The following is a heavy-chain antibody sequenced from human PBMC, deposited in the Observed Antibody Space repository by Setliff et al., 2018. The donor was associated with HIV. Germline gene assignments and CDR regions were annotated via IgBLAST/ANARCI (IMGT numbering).Heavy chain of an antibody. CDR3: ARGGPARVALLYWFDP. Sequence: GASVKVSCKASGYTFINYGINWLRQAPGQGLEWVGWINPYNGNTKYGQKFQDTVTMTRDTTTSTAYLELRRLRSDDTAVYFCARGGPARVALLYWFDPWGQGTLVTVSS. CDR1: GYTFINYG. V-gene: IGHV1-18*01. D-gene: IGHD2-21*01. J-gene: IGHJ5*02. CDR2: INPYNGNT.